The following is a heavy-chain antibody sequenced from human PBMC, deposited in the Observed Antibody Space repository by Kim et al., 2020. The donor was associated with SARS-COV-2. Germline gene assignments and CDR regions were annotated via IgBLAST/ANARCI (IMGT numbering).Heavy chain of an antibody. CDR2: IVVGSGNT. D-gene: IGHD3-3*01. Sequence: SVKVSCKASGFTFTSSAVQWVRQARGQRLEWIGWIVVGSGNTNYAQKFQERVTITRDMSTSTAYMELSSLRSEDTAVYYCAADARFLEWSSYYFDYWGQGTLVTVSS. V-gene: IGHV1-58*01. CDR3: AADARFLEWSSYYFDY. CDR1: GFTFTSSA. J-gene: IGHJ4*02.